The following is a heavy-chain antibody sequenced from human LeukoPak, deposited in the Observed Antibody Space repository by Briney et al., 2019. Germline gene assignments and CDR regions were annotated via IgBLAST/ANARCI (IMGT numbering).Heavy chain of an antibody. CDR1: GYTFTSYY. J-gene: IGHJ3*02. CDR3: ARDLYTIFGVLIQVFDI. D-gene: IGHD3-3*01. CDR2: INPNNGVT. V-gene: IGHV1-2*02. Sequence: ASVKVSCKASGYTFTSYYMHWVRQAPGQGPEWMGWINPNNGVTNYAQKFQGRVTMTRDTSISTAYMELSRLRSDDTAVYYCARDLYTIFGVLIQVFDIWGQGTMVTVSS.